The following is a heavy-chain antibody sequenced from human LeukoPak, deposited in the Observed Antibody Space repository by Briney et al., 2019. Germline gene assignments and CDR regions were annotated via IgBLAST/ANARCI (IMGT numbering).Heavy chain of an antibody. CDR3: ARDLFQGVATAFDI. CDR1: GFTFSSSA. D-gene: IGHD5-12*01. Sequence: GGSLRLSCAASGFTFSSSAMSWVRQAPGKGLEWVSAISNNGGYTYYADSVKGRFTISRDNSKNTLYLQMNSLRAEDTAVYYCARDLFQGVATAFDIWGQGTMVTVSS. CDR2: ISNNGGYT. J-gene: IGHJ3*02. V-gene: IGHV3-23*01.